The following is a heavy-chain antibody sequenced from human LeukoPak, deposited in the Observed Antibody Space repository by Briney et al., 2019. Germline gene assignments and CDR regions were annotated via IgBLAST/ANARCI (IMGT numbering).Heavy chain of an antibody. CDR1: GYTFTGYY. Sequence: ASVKVSCKASGYTFTGYYMHWVRQAPGQGLEWMGWINPNSGGTNYAQKFQGRVTMTRDTSISTAYMELSRLRSDDTAVYYCARRWDDWEVVGYWGQGTLVTVSS. V-gene: IGHV1-2*02. CDR2: INPNSGGT. J-gene: IGHJ4*02. CDR3: ARRWDDWEVVGY. D-gene: IGHD1-1*01.